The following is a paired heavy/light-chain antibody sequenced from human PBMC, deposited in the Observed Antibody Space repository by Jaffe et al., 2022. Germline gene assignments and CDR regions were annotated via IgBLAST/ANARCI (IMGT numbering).Heavy chain of an antibody. D-gene: IGHD1-20*01. V-gene: IGHV4-39*01. Sequence: QLQLQESGPGLVKPSETLSLTCTVSGGSISSSSYYWGWIRQPPGKGLEWIGSIYYSGSTYYNPSLKSRVTISVDTSKNQFSLKLSSVTAADTAVYYCARHFKSYNWKTDYYYYMDVWGKGTTVTVSS. CDR2: IYYSGST. CDR1: GGSISSSSYY. CDR3: ARHFKSYNWKTDYYYYMDV. J-gene: IGHJ6*03.
Light chain of an antibody. Sequence: SYELTQPPSVSVSPGQTASITCSGDKLGDKYACWYQQKPGQSPVLVIYQDSKRPSGIPERFSGSNSGNTATLTISGTQAMDEADYYCQAWDSSTGDVFGTGTKVTVL. J-gene: IGLJ1*01. V-gene: IGLV3-1*01. CDR1: KLGDKY. CDR3: QAWDSSTGDV. CDR2: QDS.